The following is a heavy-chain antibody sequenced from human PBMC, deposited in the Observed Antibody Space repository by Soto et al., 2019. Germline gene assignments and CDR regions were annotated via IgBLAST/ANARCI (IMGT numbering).Heavy chain of an antibody. D-gene: IGHD3-22*01. V-gene: IGHV4-39*07. CDR3: ARASNSGYNHFDY. CDR2: IYYSGST. J-gene: IGHJ4*02. CDR1: GGSISSSSYY. Sequence: PSETLSLTCTVSGGSISSSSYYWGWIRQPPGKGLEWIGSIYYSGSTYYNPSLKSRVTMSVDRSKNQFSLKLSSVTAADTAVYYCARASNSGYNHFDYWGQGTLVTVSS.